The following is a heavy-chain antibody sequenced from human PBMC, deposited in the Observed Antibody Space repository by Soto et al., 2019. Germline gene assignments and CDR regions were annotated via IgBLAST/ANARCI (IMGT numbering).Heavy chain of an antibody. V-gene: IGHV3-30*18. CDR1: GFTFSSYG. D-gene: IGHD3-9*01. CDR2: ISYGGSNK. CDR3: AKDGLFDFDWLLSIDY. J-gene: IGHJ4*02. Sequence: GGSLRLSCAASGFTFSSYGMHWVRQAPGKGLEWVAVISYGGSNKYYADSGKGRFTISRDNSKNTLYLQMNSLGAEDTAGYYCAKDGLFDFDWLLSIDYWGQGTLVTVSS.